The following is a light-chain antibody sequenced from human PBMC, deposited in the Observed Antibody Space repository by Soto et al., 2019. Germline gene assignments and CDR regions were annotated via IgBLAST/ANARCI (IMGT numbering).Light chain of an antibody. CDR2: EVN. CDR3: SSYTTSSTPFA. J-gene: IGLJ1*01. Sequence: QSALTQPASVSGSPGQSITISCTGTSSDVGGHNYVSWYQQHPGRAPKLIIYEVNNRPSGVSNRFSGSKSGNTASLTISGLQAEDEADYYCSSYTTSSTPFAFGTGTKVTVL. CDR1: SSDVGGHNY. V-gene: IGLV2-14*01.